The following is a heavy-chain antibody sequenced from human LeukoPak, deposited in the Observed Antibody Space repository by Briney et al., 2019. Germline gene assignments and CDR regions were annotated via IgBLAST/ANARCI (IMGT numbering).Heavy chain of an antibody. CDR3: ARGSVRGEFDP. Sequence: PSETLSLTCAVYGGSFSGYYWSWIRQPAGKGLEWIGRIYTSGSTNYNPSLKSRVTISVDTSKNQFSLKLSSVTAADTAVYSCARGSVRGEFDPWGQGTLVTVSS. CDR1: GGSFSGYY. D-gene: IGHD3-10*01. V-gene: IGHV4-59*10. CDR2: IYTSGST. J-gene: IGHJ5*02.